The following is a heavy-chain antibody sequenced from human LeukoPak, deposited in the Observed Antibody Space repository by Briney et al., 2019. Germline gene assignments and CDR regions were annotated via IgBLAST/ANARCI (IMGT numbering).Heavy chain of an antibody. CDR2: ISWNSGSI. D-gene: IGHD3-16*01. CDR1: GFTFSSYA. CDR3: AKDAYTGGFDY. V-gene: IGHV3-9*01. J-gene: IGHJ4*02. Sequence: GGSLRLSCAASGFTFSSYAMHWVRQAPGKGLEWVSGISWNSGSIGYADSVKGRFTISRDNAKNSLYLQMNSLRAEDTALYYCAKDAYTGGFDYWGQGTLVTVSS.